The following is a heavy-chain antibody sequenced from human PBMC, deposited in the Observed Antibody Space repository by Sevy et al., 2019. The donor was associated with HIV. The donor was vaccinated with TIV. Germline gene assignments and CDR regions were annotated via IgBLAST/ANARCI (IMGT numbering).Heavy chain of an antibody. CDR2: ISYDGSNK. J-gene: IGHJ4*02. D-gene: IGHD6-6*01. V-gene: IGHV3-30-3*01. CDR1: GFTFSSYA. CDR3: ARGQGSSSSPYYFDY. Sequence: GGSLRLSCAASGFTFSSYAMHWVRQAPGKGLEWVAVISYDGSNKYYADSVKGRFTISRDNSNNTLYLQMNSLRAEDTAVYYCARGQGSSSSPYYFDYWGQGTLVTVSS.